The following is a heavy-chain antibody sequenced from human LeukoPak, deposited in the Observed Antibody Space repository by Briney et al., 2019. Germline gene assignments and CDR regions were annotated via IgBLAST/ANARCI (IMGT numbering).Heavy chain of an antibody. Sequence: GGSLRLSCAASGFTFSSYGMHWVRQAPGKGLEWVAVIWYDGSNKYYADSVKGRFTISRDNSKNTLYLQMNSLRAEDTAVYYCARDQTAAGRYYYYGMDVWGQGTTVTVSS. V-gene: IGHV3-33*01. CDR2: IWYDGSNK. CDR1: GFTFSSYG. D-gene: IGHD6-13*01. CDR3: ARDQTAAGRYYYYGMDV. J-gene: IGHJ6*02.